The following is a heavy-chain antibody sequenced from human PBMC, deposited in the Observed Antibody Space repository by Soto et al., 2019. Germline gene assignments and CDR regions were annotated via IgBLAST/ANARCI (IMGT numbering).Heavy chain of an antibody. CDR2: TYYRSKWYS. CDR3: ARGYSGSMDV. J-gene: IGHJ6*02. D-gene: IGHD5-12*01. CDR1: GEGKTINRGA. Sequence: CESVGEGKTINRGAWSRIKQYPSRGLEWLGRTYYRSKWYSDYAVSVKSRITINPDTSKNQFSLQLNSVTPEDTAVYYCARGYSGSMDVWVQGT. V-gene: IGHV6-1*01.